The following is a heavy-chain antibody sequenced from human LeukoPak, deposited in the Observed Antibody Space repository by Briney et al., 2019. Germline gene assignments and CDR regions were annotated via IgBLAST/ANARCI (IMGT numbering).Heavy chain of an antibody. CDR1: GFTFSSYA. CDR3: ASWIQICITPFDAYDI. J-gene: IGHJ3*02. V-gene: IGHV3-23*01. D-gene: IGHD5-18*01. Sequence: GGSLRLSCAASGFTFSSYAMSWVRQAPGKGLEWVSAISGSGNSTYHADSVKGRFTISRDNSKNTLYLQMNSLRAEDTAVYYCASWIQICITPFDAYDIWGQGTMVIVSS. CDR2: ISGSGNST.